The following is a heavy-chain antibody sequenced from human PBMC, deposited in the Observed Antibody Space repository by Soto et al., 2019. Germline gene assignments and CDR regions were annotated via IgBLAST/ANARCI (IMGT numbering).Heavy chain of an antibody. D-gene: IGHD4-17*01. CDR1: GGSFSGYY. Sequence: QVQLQQWGAGLLKPSETLSLTCAVYGGSFSGYYWSWIRQPPGKGLEWIGEINHSGSTNYNPSLKSRVTLSVDTSKNQFSLKLSSVTAADTAVYYCARTGTTSYYYYMDVWGKGTTVTVSS. V-gene: IGHV4-34*01. CDR3: ARTGTTSYYYYMDV. CDR2: INHSGST. J-gene: IGHJ6*03.